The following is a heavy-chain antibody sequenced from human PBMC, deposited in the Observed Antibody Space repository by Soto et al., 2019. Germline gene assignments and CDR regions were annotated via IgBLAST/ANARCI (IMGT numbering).Heavy chain of an antibody. J-gene: IGHJ6*02. Sequence: WSSQNPVKGLEWIGYIYYSGRIYYNPSLESRVTISVETSKNQFSLKLTSVTAADTAVYYCSHSLRSFYFFCLAVWGQGNMVT. CDR3: SHSLRSFYFFCLAV. D-gene: IGHD3-16*01. CDR2: IYYSGRI. V-gene: IGHV4-31*02.